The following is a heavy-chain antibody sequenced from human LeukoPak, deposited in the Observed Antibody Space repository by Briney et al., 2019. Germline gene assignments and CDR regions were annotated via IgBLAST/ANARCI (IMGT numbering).Heavy chain of an antibody. D-gene: IGHD2-2*01. V-gene: IGHV3-21*01. CDR3: ARGTPIVVVPAALYYFDY. Sequence: PGGSLRLSCAASGFTFSSYSMNWLRQAPGKGLEWVSSISSSSYIYYADSVKGRFTISRDNAKNSLYLQMNSLRAEDTAVYYCARGTPIVVVPAALYYFDYWGQGTLVTVSS. J-gene: IGHJ4*02. CDR1: GFTFSSYS. CDR2: ISSSSYI.